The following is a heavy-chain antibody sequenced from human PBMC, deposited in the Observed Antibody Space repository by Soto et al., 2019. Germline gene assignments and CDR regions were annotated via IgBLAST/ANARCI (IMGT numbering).Heavy chain of an antibody. Sequence: SETLSLTCTVSGGSINSYYWSWIRQPPGKGLEWIGHIYSSGSTNYNPSLKTRVTMSLDTSKNQFSLKLNSVSAADTAVYYCARHRVDYDSSGYYYYDYRMDVWGQGTKVTVSS. J-gene: IGHJ6*02. CDR1: GGSINSYY. CDR3: ARHRVDYDSSGYYYYDYRMDV. CDR2: IYSSGST. D-gene: IGHD3-22*01. V-gene: IGHV4-59*01.